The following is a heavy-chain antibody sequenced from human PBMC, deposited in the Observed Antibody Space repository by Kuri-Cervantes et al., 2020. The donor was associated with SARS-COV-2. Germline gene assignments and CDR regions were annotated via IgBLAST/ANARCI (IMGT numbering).Heavy chain of an antibody. CDR2: ITSDSRYI. CDR1: GLTFRSYN. J-gene: IGHJ4*02. V-gene: IGHV3-21*01. D-gene: IGHD5-24*01. Sequence: GESLKISCAASGLTFRSYNMNWVRQSPGKGLEWVASITSDSRYIYYAGSVKGRFTISRDNAKNSLYLEMNSLRAEDTAVYYCARGRFWDYWGQGTLVTVSS. CDR3: ARGRFWDY.